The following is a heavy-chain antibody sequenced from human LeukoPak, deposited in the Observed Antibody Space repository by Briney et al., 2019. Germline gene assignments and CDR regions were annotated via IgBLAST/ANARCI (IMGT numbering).Heavy chain of an antibody. V-gene: IGHV3-73*01. CDR3: TRHKGNDIVVVPAANAKWEVFDY. J-gene: IGHJ4*02. CDR2: IRSKANSYAT. CDR1: GFTFSSYS. Sequence: GGSLRLSCAASGFTFSSYSMNWVRQASGKGLEWVGRIRSKANSYATAYAASVKGRFTISRDDSKNTAYLQMNSLKTEDTAVYYCTRHKGNDIVVVPAANAKWEVFDYWGQGTLVTVSS. D-gene: IGHD2-2*01.